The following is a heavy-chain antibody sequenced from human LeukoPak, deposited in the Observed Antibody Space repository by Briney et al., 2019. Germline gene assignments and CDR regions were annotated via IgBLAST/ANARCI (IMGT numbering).Heavy chain of an antibody. J-gene: IGHJ4*02. V-gene: IGHV4-39*07. CDR1: GGSISSSSYY. CDR2: IYYSGST. CDR3: ARVFMPSITYYDFWSGYYRRADFDY. D-gene: IGHD3-3*01. Sequence: PSETLSLTCTVSGGSISSSSYYWGWIRQPPGKGLEWIGSIYYSGSTYYNPSLKSRVTISVDTSKNQFSLKLSSVTAADTAVYYCARVFMPSITYYDFWSGYYRRADFDYWGQGTLVTVSS.